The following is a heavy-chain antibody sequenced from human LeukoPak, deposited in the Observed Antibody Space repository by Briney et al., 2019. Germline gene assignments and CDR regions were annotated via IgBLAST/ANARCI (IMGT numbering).Heavy chain of an antibody. V-gene: IGHV4-39*07. CDR2: IYYSGST. CDR1: GGSISSSSYY. Sequence: PSETLSLTCTVSGGSISSSSYYWGWIRQPPGKGLEWIGSIYYSGSTYYNPSLKSRVTISVDTSKNQFSLKLSSVTAADTAVYYCARIRPSYDILTGWIRDAFDIWGQGTMVTVSS. D-gene: IGHD3-9*01. CDR3: ARIRPSYDILTGWIRDAFDI. J-gene: IGHJ3*02.